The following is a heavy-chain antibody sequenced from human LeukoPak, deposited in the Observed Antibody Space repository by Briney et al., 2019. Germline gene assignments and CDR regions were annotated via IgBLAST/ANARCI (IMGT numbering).Heavy chain of an antibody. D-gene: IGHD5-12*01. J-gene: IGHJ4*02. CDR3: GSGRDSGYDVQTPFDY. CDR1: GFTFSSCA. CDR2: ISSNGGST. Sequence: GGSLRLSCSASGFTFSSCAMHWVRQAPGKGLEYVSAISSNGGSTYYADSVKGRFTISRDNSKNTLYLQMSSLRAEDTAVYYCGSGRDSGYDVQTPFDYWGQGTLVTVSS. V-gene: IGHV3-64D*09.